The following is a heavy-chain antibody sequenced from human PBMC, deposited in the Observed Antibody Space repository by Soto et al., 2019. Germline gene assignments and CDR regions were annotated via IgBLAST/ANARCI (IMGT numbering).Heavy chain of an antibody. V-gene: IGHV3-7*05. CDR1: GFTFSSYG. Sequence: GGSLRLSCAASGFTFSSYGMHWVRQAPGRGLEWVANINQDGSAKYYVDSVKGRFTISRDNAKSSLYLQINSLRAEDTATYYCGRGFGGTHWGQGSLVTVSS. CDR2: INQDGSAK. CDR3: GRGFGGTH. D-gene: IGHD2-15*01. J-gene: IGHJ4*02.